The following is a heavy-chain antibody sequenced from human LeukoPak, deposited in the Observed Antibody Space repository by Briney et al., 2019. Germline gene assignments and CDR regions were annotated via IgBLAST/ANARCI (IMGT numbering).Heavy chain of an antibody. CDR3: ARGTYCSGGSCYGLDNWFDP. CDR1: GFTVSSNY. Sequence: GGSLRLSCAASGFTVSSNYMSWVRQAPGKGLEWVSVIYSGGSTYYADSVKGRFTISRDNSKNTLYLQMNSLRAEDTAVYYCARGTYCSGGSCYGLDNWFDPWGQGALVTVSS. J-gene: IGHJ5*02. V-gene: IGHV3-66*01. CDR2: IYSGGST. D-gene: IGHD2-15*01.